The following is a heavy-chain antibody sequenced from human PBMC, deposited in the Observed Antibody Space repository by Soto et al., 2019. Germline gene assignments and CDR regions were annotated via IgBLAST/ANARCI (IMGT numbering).Heavy chain of an antibody. Sequence: SETLSLTCAVSGASIRGSKWWSWVRQPPGKGLEWIGDIYHSGTTNYNPSLKSRVTMSVDKSKNQFSLNLTSVTAADTAVYYCARDKANVGGYNQLDPWGPGTLVTVSS. D-gene: IGHD1-26*01. CDR2: IYHSGTT. CDR3: ARDKANVGGYNQLDP. V-gene: IGHV4-4*02. CDR1: GASIRGSKW. J-gene: IGHJ5*02.